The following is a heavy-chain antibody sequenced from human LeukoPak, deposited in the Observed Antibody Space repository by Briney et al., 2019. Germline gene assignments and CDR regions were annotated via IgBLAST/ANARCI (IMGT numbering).Heavy chain of an antibody. J-gene: IGHJ5*02. CDR1: GGSISSSSYY. CDR3: ARDDRAVGP. Sequence: PSETLSLTCTVSGGSISSSSYYWGWIRQPPGKGLEWIGSIYYSGSTYYNPSLKSRVTISVDTSKNQFSLKLSSVTAADTAMYYCARDDRAVGPWGQGTLVTVSS. CDR2: IYYSGST. V-gene: IGHV4-39*07. D-gene: IGHD6-19*01.